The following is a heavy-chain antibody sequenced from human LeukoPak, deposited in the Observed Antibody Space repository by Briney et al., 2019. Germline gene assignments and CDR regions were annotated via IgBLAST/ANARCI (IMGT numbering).Heavy chain of an antibody. J-gene: IGHJ4*02. CDR1: GYSISSGFF. CDR2: INHRGST. D-gene: IGHD3-10*01. Sequence: SEALSLTCNVSGYSISSGFFWGWIRQPPGKGLEWIGEINHRGSTNYNPSLKSRVSISVDTSKNQFSLKLTSVTAADTAVYYCTKGRGIWGQGTLVTVSS. V-gene: IGHV4-38-2*02. CDR3: TKGRGI.